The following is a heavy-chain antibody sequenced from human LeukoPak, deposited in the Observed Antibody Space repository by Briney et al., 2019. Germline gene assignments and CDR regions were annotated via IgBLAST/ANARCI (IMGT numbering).Heavy chain of an antibody. Sequence: SETLSLTCTVSGGSISGNYWSWIRQPPGKGREWIGYINHSGSTNYNPSLKSRVTISVDTSNNQFSLKLTSVTAADTAVYYCATTVRGFIYWFDLWGQGTLVTVSS. CDR2: INHSGST. V-gene: IGHV4-59*01. D-gene: IGHD3-10*01. CDR1: GGSISGNY. CDR3: ATTVRGFIYWFDL. J-gene: IGHJ5*02.